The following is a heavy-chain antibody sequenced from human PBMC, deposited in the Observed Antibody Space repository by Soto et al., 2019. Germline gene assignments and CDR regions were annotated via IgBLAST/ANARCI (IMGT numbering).Heavy chain of an antibody. D-gene: IGHD6-13*01. V-gene: IGHV1-18*01. J-gene: IGHJ5*02. CDR2: INTYNGNT. CDR3: AREPAAGDWFDP. Sequence: ASVKVSCKASGYSFTSYGITWARQAPGQGLEWMGWINTYNGNTNYAQKLKGRVTMTTDTSTSTAYMELRSLRSDDTAVYYCAREPAAGDWFDPWGQGTLVTVSS. CDR1: GYSFTSYG.